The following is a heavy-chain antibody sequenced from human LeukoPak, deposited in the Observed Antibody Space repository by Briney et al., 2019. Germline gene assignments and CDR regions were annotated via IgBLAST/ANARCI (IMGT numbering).Heavy chain of an antibody. V-gene: IGHV3-23*01. CDR2: ISGSGGST. Sequence: RGSLRLSCAASGFTLSSYAMSWVRQAPGKGLEWVSAISGSGGSTYYADSVKGRFTISRDNSKNTLYLQMNSLRAEDTAVYYCAKDQAGGMYYYDSSGSKRVYWGQGTLVTVSS. D-gene: IGHD3-22*01. J-gene: IGHJ4*02. CDR1: GFTLSSYA. CDR3: AKDQAGGMYYYDSSGSKRVY.